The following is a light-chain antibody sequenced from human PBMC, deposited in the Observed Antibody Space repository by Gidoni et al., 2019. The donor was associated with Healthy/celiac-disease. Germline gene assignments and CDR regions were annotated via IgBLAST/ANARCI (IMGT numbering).Light chain of an antibody. Sequence: IVMTQSPDSLAVSLGERATINCKSSQSVLYSSNNKNYLAWYQQKPGQPPKRLIYWASTRESGVPDRFSGSGSGTDFTLTISSLQAEDVAVYYCQQYYSTPPTFGGGTKVEIK. CDR3: QQYYSTPPT. J-gene: IGKJ4*01. CDR2: WAS. V-gene: IGKV4-1*01. CDR1: QSVLYSSNNKNY.